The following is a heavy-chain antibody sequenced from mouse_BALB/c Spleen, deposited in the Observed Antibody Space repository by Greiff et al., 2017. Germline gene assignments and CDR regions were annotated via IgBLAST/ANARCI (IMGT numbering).Heavy chain of an antibody. CDR2: IDTSDSYT. Sequence: QVQLQQPGAELVMPGASVKMSCKASGYTFTDYWMHWVKQRPGQGLEWIGAIDTSDSYTSYNQKFKGKATLTVDESSSTAYMQLSSLTSEDSAVYYCARPYGNSFDYWGQGTTLTVSS. V-gene: IGHV1-69*01. CDR3: ARPYGNSFDY. CDR1: GYTFTDYW. D-gene: IGHD2-10*02. J-gene: IGHJ2*01.